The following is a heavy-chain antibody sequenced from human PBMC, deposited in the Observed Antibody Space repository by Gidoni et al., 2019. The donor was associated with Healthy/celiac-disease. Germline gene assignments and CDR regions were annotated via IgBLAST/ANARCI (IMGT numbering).Heavy chain of an antibody. V-gene: IGHV3-33*01. CDR2: IWYEGSKK. CDR1: GFTFSSYV. CDR3: ARAPVEYRYSGEASAFDI. D-gene: IGHD1-26*01. Sequence: QVQLVESGGGVVQPGSSLRLSFAASGFTFSSYVMHWVRQAPGKGLEWVAVIWYEGSKKYYADSVKGRFTISRENSKNTLYLQMNSLRAEDTAVYYCARAPVEYRYSGEASAFDIWGQGTMVTVFS. J-gene: IGHJ3*02.